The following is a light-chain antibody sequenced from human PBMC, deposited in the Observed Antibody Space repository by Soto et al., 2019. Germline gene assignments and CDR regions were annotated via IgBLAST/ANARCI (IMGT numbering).Light chain of an antibody. J-gene: IGLJ1*01. CDR2: EVS. Sequence: QSVLTQPAPVSGSPGQSITISCTGTSSDVGGYNYVSWYQQHPGKAPKLMIYEVSNRPSGVSNRFSGSKSGNTASLTISGLQAEDEADYYCSSYTSSSTSPYVFGTGTKLTVL. CDR3: SSYTSSSTSPYV. CDR1: SSDVGGYNY. V-gene: IGLV2-14*01.